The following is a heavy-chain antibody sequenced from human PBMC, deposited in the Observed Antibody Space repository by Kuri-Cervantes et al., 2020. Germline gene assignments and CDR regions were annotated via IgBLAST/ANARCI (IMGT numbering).Heavy chain of an antibody. J-gene: IGHJ6*03. CDR3: ARQLFPGYYMDV. Sequence: GESLKISCKGSGYTFTNNWIGWVRQMPGKGLEWMGIVDPGVSQPRYSPSFQGQVTMSVDKSITTAYLQWSSLKASDTAMYFCARQLFPGYYMDVWGKGTTVTVSS. D-gene: IGHD2-21*01. V-gene: IGHV5-51*01. CDR2: VDPGVSQP. CDR1: GYTFTNNW.